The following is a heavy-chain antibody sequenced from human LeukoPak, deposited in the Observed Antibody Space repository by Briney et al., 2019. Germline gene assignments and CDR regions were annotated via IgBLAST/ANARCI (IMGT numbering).Heavy chain of an antibody. CDR2: INHSGST. Sequence: ASETLSLTCAVYGGSFSGYYWSWIRQPPGKGLEWIGEINHSGSTYYNPSLKSRVTISVDTSKNQFSLKLSSVTAADTAVYYCARLKDTAMDIDYWGQGTLVTVSS. D-gene: IGHD5-18*01. V-gene: IGHV4-34*01. CDR3: ARLKDTAMDIDY. CDR1: GGSFSGYY. J-gene: IGHJ4*02.